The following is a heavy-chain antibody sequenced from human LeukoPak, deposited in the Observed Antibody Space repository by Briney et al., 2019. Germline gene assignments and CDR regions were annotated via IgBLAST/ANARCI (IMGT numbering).Heavy chain of an antibody. V-gene: IGHV3-23*01. CDR1: GVTFSSYA. CDR3: AKGYYASGSSLSAFDY. D-gene: IGHD3-10*01. CDR2: IRSSGGTT. Sequence: GGSLRLSCAASGVTFSSYAMRWVREAPGKGQEWVSVIRSSGGTTYYADFVKGRFTISRDNSQNTLYLQMNSLRAEDTAVYYCAKGYYASGSSLSAFDYWGQGTLVTVSS. J-gene: IGHJ4*02.